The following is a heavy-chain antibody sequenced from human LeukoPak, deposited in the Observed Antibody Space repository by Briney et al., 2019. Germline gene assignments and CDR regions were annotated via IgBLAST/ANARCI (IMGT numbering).Heavy chain of an antibody. CDR3: ASLAAAGNGGEYFQH. V-gene: IGHV4-31*03. CDR1: GGSISRGGYY. D-gene: IGHD6-13*01. CDR2: ISYSGSA. Sequence: SQTLSLTCTVSGGSISRGGYYWSWIRQHPGKGLEWIGYISYSGSAFYNPSLKSRVTISVDTSKNQFSLKLSSVTAADTAVYYCASLAAAGNGGEYFQHWGQGTLVTVSS. J-gene: IGHJ1*01.